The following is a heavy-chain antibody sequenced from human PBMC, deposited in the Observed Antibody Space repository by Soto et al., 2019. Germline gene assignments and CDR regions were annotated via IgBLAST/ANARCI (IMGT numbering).Heavy chain of an antibody. CDR1: GFSFDSFN. CDR3: AKETVETTYSYYGLDV. V-gene: IGHV3-30*18. CDR2: VSFDSKNK. D-gene: IGHD5-18*01. J-gene: IGHJ6*02. Sequence: LVESGGGVVQPGRSLTLSCAASGFSFDSFNIHWVRQAPGKGLEWVTTVSFDSKNKYYVDSVEGRFTISRDNSKHVVYLQMDNLRHEDTAVYYCAKETVETTYSYYGLDVWGPGTTVTVSS.